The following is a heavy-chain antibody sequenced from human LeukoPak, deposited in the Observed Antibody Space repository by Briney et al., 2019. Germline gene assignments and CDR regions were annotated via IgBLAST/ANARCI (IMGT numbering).Heavy chain of an antibody. D-gene: IGHD7-27*01. J-gene: IGHJ4*02. CDR2: MSPNSGDT. V-gene: IGHV1-8*01. Sequence: SVKVSCKASGYTFTSYVFNWVRQATGQRPEWMGWMSPNSGDTGYAQKFQDRVTMTRNTSISTAYMELSSLRSDDTAVYYCARGPPNWGYDYWGPGTLVTVSS. CDR3: ARGPPNWGYDY. CDR1: GYTFTSYV.